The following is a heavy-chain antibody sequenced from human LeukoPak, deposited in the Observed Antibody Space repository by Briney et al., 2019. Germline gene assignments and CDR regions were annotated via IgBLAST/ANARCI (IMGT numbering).Heavy chain of an antibody. V-gene: IGHV3-74*01. D-gene: IGHD1-1*01. CDR2: INYDGSIT. J-gene: IGHJ4*02. CDR1: GFVFSSHW. Sequence: PGGSLRLSCAASGFVFSSHWMHWVRQVPEGLVWVARINYDGSITSYAEFVQGRFTVSRDNAKNTLYLEMNSLRDDDTAVYYCTRNNWGIDYWGQGTLVTVSS. CDR3: TRNNWGIDY.